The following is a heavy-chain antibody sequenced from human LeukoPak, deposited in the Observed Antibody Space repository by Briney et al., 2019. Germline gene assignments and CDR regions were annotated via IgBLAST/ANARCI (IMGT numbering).Heavy chain of an antibody. CDR2: ISGSGGST. CDR3: AKAPDSSVDERYYGMDV. V-gene: IGHV3-23*01. Sequence: GGSLRLSCAASGFTFSSYAMSWVRQAPGKGLEWVSAISGSGGSTYYADSVKGRFTISRDNSKNTLYLQMNSLRAEDTAVYYCAKAPDSSVDERYYGMDVWGQGTTVTVSS. CDR1: GFTFSSYA. J-gene: IGHJ6*02. D-gene: IGHD3-22*01.